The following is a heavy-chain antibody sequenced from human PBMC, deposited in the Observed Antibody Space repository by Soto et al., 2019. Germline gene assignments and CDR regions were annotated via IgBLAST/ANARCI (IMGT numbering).Heavy chain of an antibody. CDR1: GGSLSSYY. Sequence: QVQLQESGPGLVKPSETLSLTCVVSGGSLSSYYWSWIRQPPGKGLEWIGYIHYSGSTNYNPSLQGRVTRSVDTSKNPFSLTLCSVTAADTAVYYCARTGGSTNDSWGRGTLVTVSS. D-gene: IGHD7-27*01. CDR2: IHYSGST. V-gene: IGHV4-59*01. CDR3: ARTGGSTNDS. J-gene: IGHJ4*02.